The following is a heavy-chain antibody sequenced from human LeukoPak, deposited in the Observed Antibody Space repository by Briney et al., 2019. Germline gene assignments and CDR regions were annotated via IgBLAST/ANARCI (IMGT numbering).Heavy chain of an antibody. J-gene: IGHJ4*02. V-gene: IGHV3-74*01. D-gene: IGHD1-26*01. CDR2: INSDGSST. Sequence: GESLRLSCELSGIPFIDAWMSWVRQAPGKGLVWVSRINSDGSSTSYADSVKGRFTISRDNAKNTLYLQMNSLRAEDTAVYYCAGSRGSYDIFDYWGQGTLVTVSS. CDR3: AGSRGSYDIFDY. CDR1: GIPFIDAW.